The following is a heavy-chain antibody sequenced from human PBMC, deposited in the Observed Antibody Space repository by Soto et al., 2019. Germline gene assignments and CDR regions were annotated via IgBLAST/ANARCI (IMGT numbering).Heavy chain of an antibody. V-gene: IGHV3-48*01. CDR3: ASAVGQWKSYYYYMDV. Sequence: GGSLRLSCAASGFTFSSYSMNWVRQAPGKGLEWVSYISSSSSTIYYADSVKGRFTISRDNAKNSLYLQMNSLRAEDTAVYYCASAVGQWKSYYYYMDVWGKGTTVTVSS. D-gene: IGHD6-19*01. J-gene: IGHJ6*03. CDR2: ISSSSSTI. CDR1: GFTFSSYS.